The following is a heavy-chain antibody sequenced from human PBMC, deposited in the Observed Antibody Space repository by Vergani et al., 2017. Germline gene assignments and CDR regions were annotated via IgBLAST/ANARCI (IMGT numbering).Heavy chain of an antibody. V-gene: IGHV3-43*02. J-gene: IGHJ3*02. D-gene: IGHD2-8*02. Sequence: EVQLVESGGGVVQPGGSLRLSCAASGFTFDDYAMHWVRQAPGKGLEWVSLISGDGGSTYYADSVKGRFTISRDNSKNSLYLQMNSLRTEDTALYYCANPYWDDAFDIWGQGTMVTVSS. CDR2: ISGDGGST. CDR1: GFTFDDYA. CDR3: ANPYWDDAFDI.